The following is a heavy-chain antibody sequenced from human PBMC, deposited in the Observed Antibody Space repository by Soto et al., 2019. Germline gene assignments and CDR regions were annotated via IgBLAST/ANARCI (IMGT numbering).Heavy chain of an antibody. V-gene: IGHV3-33*01. CDR2: IWYDGSNK. Sequence: QVQLVESGGGVVQPGRSLRLSCAASGFTFSSYGMHWVRQAPGKGLEWVAVIWYDGSNKYYADSVKGRFTISRDNSKNTLYLQMNSLRAEDTAVYYCASDHGSGSYYYCDYWGQGTLVTVSS. CDR3: ASDHGSGSYYYCDY. J-gene: IGHJ4*02. D-gene: IGHD3-10*01. CDR1: GFTFSSYG.